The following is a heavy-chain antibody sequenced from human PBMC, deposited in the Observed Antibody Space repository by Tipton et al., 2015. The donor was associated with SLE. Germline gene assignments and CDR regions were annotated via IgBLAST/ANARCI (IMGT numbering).Heavy chain of an antibody. J-gene: IGHJ3*02. V-gene: IGHV4-31*03. CDR1: GGPFSRYS. CDR3: GARGAFDI. CDR2: IFYSGST. Sequence: TLSLTCTVSGGPFSRYSWSWIRQHPGKGLEWIGYIFYSGSTYYNPSLKSRVSISLETSKNQFSLRLSSVTAADTAVYFCGARGAFDIWGRGTMVTVSS. D-gene: IGHD3-16*01.